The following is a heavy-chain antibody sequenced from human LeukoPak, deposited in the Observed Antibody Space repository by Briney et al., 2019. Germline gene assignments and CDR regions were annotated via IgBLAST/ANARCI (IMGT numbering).Heavy chain of an antibody. CDR3: AKDIGGTLPHHSYGDY. CDR2: ISGDGGST. J-gene: IGHJ4*02. Sequence: QAGGSLRLSCAASGFTFDDYAMHWVRQAPGKGLEWVSLISGDGGSTYYADSVKGRSTISRDNSKNSLYLQMNSLRTEDTALYYCAKDIGGTLPHHSYGDYWGQGTLVTVSS. D-gene: IGHD5-18*01. V-gene: IGHV3-43*02. CDR1: GFTFDDYA.